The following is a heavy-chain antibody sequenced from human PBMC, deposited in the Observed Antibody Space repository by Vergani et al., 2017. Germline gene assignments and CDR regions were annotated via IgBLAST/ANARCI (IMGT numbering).Heavy chain of an antibody. V-gene: IGHV3-23*01. CDR1: GFTFSSYA. D-gene: IGHD1-26*01. J-gene: IGHJ4*02. CDR3: AKALRLGEVGATKY. Sequence: EVQLLESGGGLVQPGGSLRLSCAASGFTFSSYAMSWVRQAPGKGLEWASAISGSGGSTYYADSVKGRFTISRDNSKNTLYLQMNSLRAEDTAVYYCAKALRLGEVGATKYWGQGTLVTVSS. CDR2: ISGSGGST.